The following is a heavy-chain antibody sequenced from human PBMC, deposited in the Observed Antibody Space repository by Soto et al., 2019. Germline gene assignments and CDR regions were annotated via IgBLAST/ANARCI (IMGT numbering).Heavy chain of an antibody. D-gene: IGHD6-6*01. CDR3: ARVGGVAGRPFDY. Sequence: SETVSPTCTVSCTSINDFYCSCIRQPAGKVLEWVGYIYYSGSNDYNPSLKGRVTISGDTSKNQFSLKLSSLTPADTALYYRARVGGVAGRPFDYWGPGSIVTLSS. J-gene: IGHJ4*02. CDR1: CTSINDFY. V-gene: IGHV4-59*01. CDR2: IYYSGSN.